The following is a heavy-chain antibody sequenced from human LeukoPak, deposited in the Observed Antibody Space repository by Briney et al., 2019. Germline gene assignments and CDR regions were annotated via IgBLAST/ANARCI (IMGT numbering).Heavy chain of an antibody. CDR3: AAARPGY. Sequence: GRSLRLSCAASGFTFSSYGMRWVRQAPGKGLEWVSGISYDGGSIYYADSVKGRFTISRDNAKNTLYLQMNSLRAEDTALYYCAAARPGYWGQGTLVTVSS. CDR2: ISYDGGSI. V-gene: IGHV3-30*03. J-gene: IGHJ4*02. CDR1: GFTFSSYG. D-gene: IGHD6-6*01.